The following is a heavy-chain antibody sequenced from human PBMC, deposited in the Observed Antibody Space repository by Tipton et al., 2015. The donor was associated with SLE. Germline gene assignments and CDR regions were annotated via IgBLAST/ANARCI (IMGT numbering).Heavy chain of an antibody. CDR1: GGTFSSYA. V-gene: IGHV1-69*06. D-gene: IGHD6-13*01. Sequence: QLVQSGAEVKKPGSSVKVSCKASGGTFSSYAISWVRQAPGQGLEWMGGIIPIFGTANYAQKFQGRVTITADKSTSTAYMELSNLRSEDTAVYYCARVGQQLVYWYFDLWGRGTLVTVSS. CDR3: ARVGQQLVYWYFDL. CDR2: IIPIFGTA. J-gene: IGHJ2*01.